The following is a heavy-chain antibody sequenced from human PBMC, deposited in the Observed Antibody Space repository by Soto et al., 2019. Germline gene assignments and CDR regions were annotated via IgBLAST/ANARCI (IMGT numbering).Heavy chain of an antibody. J-gene: IGHJ5*02. CDR3: ARDERYGDYAPQHWFDP. V-gene: IGHV4-30-4*01. CDR2: IYYSGST. Sequence: PSETLSLTCTVSGGSISSGDYYWSWIRQPPGKGLEWIGYIYYSGSTYYNPSLKSRVTISVDTSKNQFSLKLSSVTAADTAVYYCARDERYGDYAPQHWFDPWGQGTLVTVSS. CDR1: GGSISSGDYY. D-gene: IGHD4-17*01.